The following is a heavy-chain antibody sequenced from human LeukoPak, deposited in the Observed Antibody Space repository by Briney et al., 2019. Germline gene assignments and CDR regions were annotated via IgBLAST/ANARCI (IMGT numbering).Heavy chain of an antibody. D-gene: IGHD2-8*01. Sequence: ASVKDSCKASGYTFTGHYMHWVREVPGQGLEWMGWINPNSGGTNYAQKFQGRVTMTRDTSISTAYMELSRLRSDDTAVYYCARASRGVSDYWGQGTLVTVSS. J-gene: IGHJ4*02. CDR3: ARASRGVSDY. CDR2: INPNSGGT. CDR1: GYTFTGHY. V-gene: IGHV1-2*02.